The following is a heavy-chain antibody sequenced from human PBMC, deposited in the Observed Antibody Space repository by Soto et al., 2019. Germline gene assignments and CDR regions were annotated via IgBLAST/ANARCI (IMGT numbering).Heavy chain of an antibody. Sequence: PSETLSLTCTVSGGSFSSYYWSWIRQPAGKGLEWIGRIYTNEITNYNPSLKSRVTMSVDTSKKQFSLNMTSVTAADTAVYFCAREVAVAAPSLDYWGQGTLVTVYS. J-gene: IGHJ4*02. CDR3: AREVAVAAPSLDY. D-gene: IGHD6-6*01. CDR2: IYTNEIT. CDR1: GGSFSSYY. V-gene: IGHV4-4*07.